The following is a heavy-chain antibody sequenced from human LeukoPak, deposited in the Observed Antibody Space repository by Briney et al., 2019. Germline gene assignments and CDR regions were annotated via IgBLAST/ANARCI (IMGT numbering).Heavy chain of an antibody. V-gene: IGHV3-53*01. J-gene: IGHJ3*02. CDR3: ARDLGTNDAFDI. CDR1: GFTVSTTY. Sequence: GGSLRLSCAASGFTVSTTYMSWVRQAPGKGLEWVSIIYTGGSTYYAHSVKGRFTISRDNSKNTVYLQMNSLRAEDTAVYFCARDLGTNDAFDIWGQGTMLTVSS. CDR2: IYTGGST. D-gene: IGHD7-27*01.